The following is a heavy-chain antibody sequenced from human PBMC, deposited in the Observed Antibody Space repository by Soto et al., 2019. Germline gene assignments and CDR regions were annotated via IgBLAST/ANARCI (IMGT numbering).Heavy chain of an antibody. CDR3: AKAMGYGGNSPTSY. Sequence: EVQLVESGGGLVLPGGSPRLSCAASGFIFSSSWMTWVRQAPGKGLEWVANIKPDGSELYYGDSVKGRFTISRDNAKNTLYLQMNSLRAEDTAVYYCAKAMGYGGNSPTSYWGQGTLVTVSS. D-gene: IGHD2-21*02. V-gene: IGHV3-7*03. J-gene: IGHJ4*02. CDR1: GFIFSSSW. CDR2: IKPDGSEL.